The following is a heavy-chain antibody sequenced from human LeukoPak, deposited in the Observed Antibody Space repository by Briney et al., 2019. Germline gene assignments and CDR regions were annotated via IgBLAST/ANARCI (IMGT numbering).Heavy chain of an antibody. Sequence: PSETVSLTCTVSGGSLSSHYWSWIRQPPGKGLEWIGYIYYSGSTNYNPSLKSRVTISVDTPKNQFSLKLSSVTAADTAVYYCARDRDIHSKPSIEVGMDGWGKGTTVTVSS. V-gene: IGHV4-59*11. D-gene: IGHD6-6*01. CDR3: ARDRDIHSKPSIEVGMDG. CDR2: IYYSGST. CDR1: GGSLSSHY. J-gene: IGHJ6*04.